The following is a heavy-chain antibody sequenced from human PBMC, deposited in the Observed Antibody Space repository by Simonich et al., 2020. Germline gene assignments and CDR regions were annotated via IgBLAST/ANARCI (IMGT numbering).Heavy chain of an antibody. Sequence: EVQLLESGGGLVQPGGSLRLSCAASGFTFSSDAMSWVRQAPGKGVVWVSAISGRGGSTYYADSVKGRFTISRDNSKNTLYLQMNSLRAEDTAVYYCAKDSSLVGATDWFDPWGQGTLVTVSS. CDR3: AKDSSLVGATDWFDP. CDR2: ISGRGGST. D-gene: IGHD1-26*01. J-gene: IGHJ5*02. CDR1: GFTFSSDA. V-gene: IGHV3-23*01.